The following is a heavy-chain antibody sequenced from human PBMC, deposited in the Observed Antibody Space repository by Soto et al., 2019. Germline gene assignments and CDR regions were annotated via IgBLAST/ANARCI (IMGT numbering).Heavy chain of an antibody. CDR3: ARGRLVAGTVDY. V-gene: IGHV1-8*01. CDR1: GYTFTSYD. D-gene: IGHD1-7*01. Sequence: QVQLVQSGAEVKKPGASVKVSCKASGYTFTSYDIKWVRQATGQGLEWMGWMNPSTGSTGFAQKFQGRVTMISNTSISTAYLELCSLTSEDTAVYYCARGRLVAGTVDYWGQGTLVTVSS. CDR2: MNPSTGST. J-gene: IGHJ4*02.